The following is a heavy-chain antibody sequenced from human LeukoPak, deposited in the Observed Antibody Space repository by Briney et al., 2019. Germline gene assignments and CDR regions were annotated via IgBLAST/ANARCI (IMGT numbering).Heavy chain of an antibody. V-gene: IGHV3-21*01. CDR1: GFTFSSFS. CDR3: ARDRSGVGATLY. D-gene: IGHD1-26*01. CDR2: ISSSGSYI. J-gene: IGHJ4*02. Sequence: GGSLRLPCAASGFTFSSFSMNWVRQAPGKGLEWVSSISSSGSYIYYADSVKGRFTISRDNAKNSLYLQVNSLRVEDTAVYYCARDRSGVGATLYWGQGTLVTVSS.